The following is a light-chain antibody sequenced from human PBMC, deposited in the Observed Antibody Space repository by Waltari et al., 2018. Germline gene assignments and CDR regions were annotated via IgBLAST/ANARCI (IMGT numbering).Light chain of an antibody. V-gene: IGKV1-33*01. Sequence: DIQMTQSPSSLSASVGDRVTITCQASQDITIKLNWFQQKPGKDPQVLIFDASNSQAAVPSRFSGRGYGTNFAFTITSLQPEDVGTYYCQQYANLPLTFGGGTRVEIK. J-gene: IGKJ4*01. CDR3: QQYANLPLT. CDR2: DAS. CDR1: QDITIK.